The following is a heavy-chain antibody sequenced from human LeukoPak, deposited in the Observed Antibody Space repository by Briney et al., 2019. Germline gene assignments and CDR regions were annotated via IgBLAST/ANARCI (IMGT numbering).Heavy chain of an antibody. CDR1: GYSFTSYG. CDR2: ISAYNGNT. V-gene: IGHV1-18*01. J-gene: IGHJ4*02. Sequence: GESLKISCKSSGYSFTSYGISWVRQAPGQGLEWMGWISAYNGNTNYAQKLQGRVTMTTDTSTSTAYMELRSLRSDDTAVYYCARSSGWNFDYWGQGTLVTVSS. D-gene: IGHD6-19*01. CDR3: ARSSGWNFDY.